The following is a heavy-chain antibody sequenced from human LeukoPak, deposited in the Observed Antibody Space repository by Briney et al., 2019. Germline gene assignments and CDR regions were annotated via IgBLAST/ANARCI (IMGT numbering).Heavy chain of an antibody. CDR3: AREWWESYSVFDY. V-gene: IGHV3-21*01. CDR1: GFTFSSYS. Sequence: KAGGSLRLSCAASGFTFSSYSMNWVRQAPGKGLEWVSSISSSSSYIYYADSVKGRFTISRDNAKNSLYLQMNSLRAEDTAVYYCAREWWESYSVFDYWGQGTLVTVSS. D-gene: IGHD1-26*01. CDR2: ISSSSSYI. J-gene: IGHJ4*02.